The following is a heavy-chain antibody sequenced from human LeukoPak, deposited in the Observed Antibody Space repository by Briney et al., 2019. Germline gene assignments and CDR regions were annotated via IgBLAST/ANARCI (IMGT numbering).Heavy chain of an antibody. D-gene: IGHD4-11*01. CDR2: IYHSGST. CDR1: GYSISSGYY. J-gene: IGHJ5*02. CDR3: ARVSVKRGGCHNWFDP. V-gene: IGHV4-38-2*01. Sequence: SETLSLTCAVSGYSISSGYYWGWIRQPPGKGLEWIGSIYHSGSTYYNPSLKSRVTISVDTSKNQFSLKLSSVTAADTAVYYCARVSVKRGGCHNWFDPWGQGTLVTVSS.